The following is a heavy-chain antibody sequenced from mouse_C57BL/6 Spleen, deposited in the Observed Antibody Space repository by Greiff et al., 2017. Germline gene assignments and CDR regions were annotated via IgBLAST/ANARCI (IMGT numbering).Heavy chain of an antibody. CDR2: ISSGSSTI. Sequence: EVKLEESGGGLVKPGGSLKLSCAASGFTFSDYGMHWVRQAPEKGLEWVAYISSGSSTIYYADTVKGRFTISRDNAKNTLFLQMTSLRSEDTAMFYCARRNVYYFDYWGQGTTLTVSS. CDR1: GFTFSDYG. J-gene: IGHJ2*01. CDR3: ARRNVYYFDY. V-gene: IGHV5-17*01.